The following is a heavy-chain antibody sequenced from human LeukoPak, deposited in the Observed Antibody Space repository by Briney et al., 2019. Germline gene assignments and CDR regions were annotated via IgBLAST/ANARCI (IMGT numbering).Heavy chain of an antibody. CDR3: ARDLEGYTYTNDAFDI. D-gene: IGHD5-18*01. CDR2: IKPDGSEK. Sequence: GGSLRLSCAASGFTFSSYWMSWVRQAPGKGLEWVANIKPDGSEKYYLDSVKGRFTISRDNAKNSLYLQMNSLRAGDTAVYYCARDLEGYTYTNDAFDIWGQGTMVSVSS. CDR1: GFTFSSYW. J-gene: IGHJ3*02. V-gene: IGHV3-7*05.